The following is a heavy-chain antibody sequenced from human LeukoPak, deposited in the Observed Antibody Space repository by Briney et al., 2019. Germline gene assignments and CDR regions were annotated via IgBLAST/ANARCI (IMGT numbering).Heavy chain of an antibody. CDR3: AKDFQYSSSWFDAFDI. D-gene: IGHD6-13*01. J-gene: IGHJ3*02. CDR2: ISGSGGST. V-gene: IGHV3-23*01. Sequence: GGSLRLSCVASGFTFSNAWMSWVRQAPGKGLEWVSAISGSGGSTYYADSVKGRFTISRDNSKNTLYLQMNSLRAEDTAVYYCAKDFQYSSSWFDAFDIWGQGTMVTVSS. CDR1: GFTFSNAW.